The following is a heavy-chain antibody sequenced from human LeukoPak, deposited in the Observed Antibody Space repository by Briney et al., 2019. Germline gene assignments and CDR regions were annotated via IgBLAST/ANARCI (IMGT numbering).Heavy chain of an antibody. CDR3: ARSSYGDLYYY. V-gene: IGHV4-39*01. D-gene: IGHD4-17*01. CDR1: GGSISSSSYY. CDR2: IYYSGST. Sequence: SETLSLTCTVSGGSISSSSYYWGWVRQPPGKGLEWIGSIYYSGSTYYNPSLKGRVTISVDTSKNQFSLKLSSVTAADTAVYYCARSSYGDLYYYWGQGTLVTVSS. J-gene: IGHJ4*02.